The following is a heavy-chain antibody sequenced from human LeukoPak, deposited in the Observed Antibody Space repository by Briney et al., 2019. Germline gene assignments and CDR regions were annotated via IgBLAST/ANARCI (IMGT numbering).Heavy chain of an antibody. CDR1: GFTVSSNY. CDR2: IYSGGST. CDR3: AAGGLIAAAGRGGDAFDI. V-gene: IGHV3-53*01. Sequence: PGGSLRLSCAASGFTVSSNYMSWVRQAPGKGLEWVSVIYSGGSTYYADSVKGRFTISRDNSKNTLYLQMNSLRAEDTAVYYCAAGGLIAAAGRGGDAFDIWGQGTMVTVSS. D-gene: IGHD6-13*01. J-gene: IGHJ3*02.